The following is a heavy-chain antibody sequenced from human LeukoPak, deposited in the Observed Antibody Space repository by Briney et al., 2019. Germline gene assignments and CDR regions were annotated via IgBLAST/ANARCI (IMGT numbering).Heavy chain of an antibody. J-gene: IGHJ4*02. V-gene: IGHV4-30-2*01. Sequence: SQTLSLTCTVSGGSISSGGYYWSWIRQPPGKGLEWIGYIYHSGSTYYNPSLKSRVTISVDTSKNQFSLQLNSVTPEDTAVYYCARDKGGISAAAFSGWGQGTLVTVSS. CDR3: ARDKGGISAAAFSG. CDR1: GGSISSGGYY. CDR2: IYHSGST. D-gene: IGHD6-13*01.